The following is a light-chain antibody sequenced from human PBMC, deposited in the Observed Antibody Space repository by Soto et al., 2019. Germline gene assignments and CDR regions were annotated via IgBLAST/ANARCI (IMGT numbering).Light chain of an antibody. V-gene: IGKV1-8*01. CDR3: QQYTSYSRA. Sequence: AIRMTQSPSSFSASTGDRVTITCRASQGISHFLAWYQQKPGKVPKLLIYDASNLGSGVPSRFSGSGSGTDFTLTISGLQPDDFTTYYCQQYTSYSRAFGQGTKGDIK. CDR2: DAS. CDR1: QGISHF. J-gene: IGKJ1*01.